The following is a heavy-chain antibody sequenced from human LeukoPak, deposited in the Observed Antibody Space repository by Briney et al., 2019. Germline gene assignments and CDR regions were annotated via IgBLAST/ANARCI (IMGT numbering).Heavy chain of an antibody. CDR1: GYTFTSYG. D-gene: IGHD3-3*01. Sequence: ASVKVSCKASGYTFTSYGISWVRQAPGQGLEWMGWISACNGNTNYAQKLQGRVTMTTDTSTSTAYMELRSLRSDDTAVYYCARDQTYYDFWSGRPTPADYWGQGTLVTVSS. CDR2: ISACNGNT. CDR3: ARDQTYYDFWSGRPTPADY. J-gene: IGHJ4*02. V-gene: IGHV1-18*01.